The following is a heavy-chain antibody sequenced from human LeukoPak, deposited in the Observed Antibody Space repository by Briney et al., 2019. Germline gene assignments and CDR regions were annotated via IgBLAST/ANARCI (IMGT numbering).Heavy chain of an antibody. CDR3: ARGELDPYGDYVGVGAFDI. D-gene: IGHD4-17*01. CDR2: ISYDGSNK. CDR1: GFTFSSYG. J-gene: IGHJ3*02. Sequence: PGRSLRLCCAASGFTFSSYGMHWVRQAPGKGLEWVAVISYDGSNKYYADPVKGRFTISRDNSKNTLYLQMNSLRAEDTAVYYCARGELDPYGDYVGVGAFDIWGQGTMVTVSS. V-gene: IGHV3-30*03.